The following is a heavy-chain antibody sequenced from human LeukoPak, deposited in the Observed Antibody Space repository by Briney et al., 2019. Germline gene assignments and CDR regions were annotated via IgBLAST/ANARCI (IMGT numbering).Heavy chain of an antibody. J-gene: IGHJ6*03. V-gene: IGHV3-64*01. CDR2: ISSNGGST. CDR3: ARPARDGYNSNHYYSMDV. D-gene: IGHD5-24*01. Sequence: TGGSLRLSCAASGFTYSSYAMHWVRQAPGKGLVYVSAISSNGGSTYYANSVKVRFTIYRDNSKNTLYLQMVSLIAEDMAVYYCARPARDGYNSNHYYSMDVWGKGTTVTVS. CDR1: GFTYSSYA.